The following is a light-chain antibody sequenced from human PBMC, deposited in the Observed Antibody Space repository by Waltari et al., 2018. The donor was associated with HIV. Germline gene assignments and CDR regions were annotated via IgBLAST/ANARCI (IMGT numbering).Light chain of an antibody. Sequence: DIVMTQSPDSLAVTLGERATIHCKSSQSVLNSTSNKYSLAWYQQKPGQPPHLLIYCASTRDPDVLARCSGSGSWADFTRPISSLLADDVAIYYCQQYYHTPYSFGPVTKLEIK. CDR3: QQYYHTPYS. V-gene: IGKV4-1*01. CDR2: CAS. CDR1: QSVLNSTSNKYS. J-gene: IGKJ2*01.